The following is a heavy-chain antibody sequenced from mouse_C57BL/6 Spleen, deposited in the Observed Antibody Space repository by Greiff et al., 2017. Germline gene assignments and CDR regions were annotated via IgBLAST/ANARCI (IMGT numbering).Heavy chain of an antibody. V-gene: IGHV1-69*01. CDR2: IDPSDSCT. Sequence: QVQLQQPGAELVMPGASVKLSCKASGYTFTSSWMHWVKQRPGQGLEWIGEIDPSDSCTNYNQKFKGKSTLTVDKSSSTAYMQLSSLTSADAAVDYCSRSDSSPAWFAYWGQGTLVTVSA. CDR3: SRSDSSPAWFAY. D-gene: IGHD1-1*01. CDR1: GYTFTSSW. J-gene: IGHJ3*01.